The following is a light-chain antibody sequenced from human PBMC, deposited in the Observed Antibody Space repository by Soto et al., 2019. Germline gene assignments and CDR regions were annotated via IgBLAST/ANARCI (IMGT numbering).Light chain of an antibody. J-gene: IGLJ1*01. CDR1: SSNIGSNY. CDR3: AAWDDSLSGYV. V-gene: IGLV1-47*01. Sequence: QPVLTQPPSASGTPGQRVTISCSGSSSNIGSNYVYWYQHLPGTAPKLLICRNHQRPSGVPDRFSGSKSGTSASLAISGLRSEDEADYYCAAWDDSLSGYVFGTGTKLTVL. CDR2: RNH.